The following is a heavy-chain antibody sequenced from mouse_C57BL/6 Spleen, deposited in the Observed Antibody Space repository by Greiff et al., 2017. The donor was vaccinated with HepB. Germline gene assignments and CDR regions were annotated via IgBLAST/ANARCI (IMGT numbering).Heavy chain of an antibody. D-gene: IGHD2-4*01. CDR1: GFNINDYY. Sequence: VQLQQSGAELVKPGASVKLSCTASGFNINDYYMHWVKQRTEQGLEWIGRIDPEDGETKYAPKFQGKATITADTSSNTAYLQLSSLTSEDTAVYYCAVYYDYDEGDYYAMDYWGQGTSVTVSS. CDR2: IDPEDGET. J-gene: IGHJ4*01. V-gene: IGHV14-2*01. CDR3: AVYYDYDEGDYYAMDY.